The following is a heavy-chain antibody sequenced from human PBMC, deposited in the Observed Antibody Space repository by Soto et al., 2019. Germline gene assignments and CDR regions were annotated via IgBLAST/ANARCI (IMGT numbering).Heavy chain of an antibody. J-gene: IGHJ4*02. CDR2: MNPVSGDT. Sequence: QVQLVQSGAEVKKPGASVKVSCKASGYTFTSYDFNWVRQATGQGPEWLGWMNPVSGDTGYSQKFQGRVTMTSDTSISTAYMELSSLRSEDTAVYYFARAPRNWGFDFWGQGTQVTVSS. V-gene: IGHV1-8*01. CDR3: ARAPRNWGFDF. D-gene: IGHD7-27*01. CDR1: GYTFTSYD.